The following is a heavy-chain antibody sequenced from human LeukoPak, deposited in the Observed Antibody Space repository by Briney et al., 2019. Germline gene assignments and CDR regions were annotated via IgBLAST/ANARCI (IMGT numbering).Heavy chain of an antibody. J-gene: IGHJ4*02. D-gene: IGHD6-19*01. V-gene: IGHV1-18*01. CDR1: GYTFTSYG. Sequence: ASVKVSCKASGYTFTSYGISWVRQAPGQGLEWMGWISAYNGNTNYAQKLQGRVTMTTDTSTSTAYMELRSLRSDDTAVYYCARDWEEWLVEVGQPFDYWGQGTLVTVSS. CDR3: ARDWEEWLVEVGQPFDY. CDR2: ISAYNGNT.